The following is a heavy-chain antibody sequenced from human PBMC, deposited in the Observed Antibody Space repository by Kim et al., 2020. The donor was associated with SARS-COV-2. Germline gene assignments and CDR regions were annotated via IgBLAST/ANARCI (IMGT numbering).Heavy chain of an antibody. V-gene: IGHV3-13*04. CDR3: ARTNLRYGMDV. CDR1: GFTFSSYD. Sequence: LSLTCAASGFTFSSYDMHWVRQATGKGLEWVPAIGTAGDTYYPGSVKGRFTISRENAKNSLYLQMNSLRAGDTAVYYCARTNLRYGMDVWGQGTTVTVSS. CDR2: IGTAGDT. J-gene: IGHJ6*02.